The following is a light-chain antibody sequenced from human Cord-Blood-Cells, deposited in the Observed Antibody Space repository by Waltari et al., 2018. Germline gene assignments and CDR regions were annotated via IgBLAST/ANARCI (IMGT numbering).Light chain of an antibody. CDR3: SSYTSSSTWV. CDR1: SSAVGGYNY. Sequence: QSALTQPASVSGSPGQSITISCTGTSSAVGGYNYVSWYQQHPGKAPKLMIYDVSNRPSGVSNRFSGSKSGNTASLTIAGLQAEVEADYYCSSYTSSSTWVFGGGTKLTVL. CDR2: DVS. J-gene: IGLJ3*02. V-gene: IGLV2-14*03.